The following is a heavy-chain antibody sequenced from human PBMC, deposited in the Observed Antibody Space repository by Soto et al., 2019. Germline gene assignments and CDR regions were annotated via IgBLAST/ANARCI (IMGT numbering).Heavy chain of an antibody. CDR1: GFTFNSYA. CDR2: ISASGDST. Sequence: GGSLRLSCAASGFTFNSYAMSWVRQAPGKGLEWVSAISASGDSTYYADAVKGRFTISRDNSKNTLYLEMNSLRAEDTALYYCAKTPLTILPGLLWFDPWGQGTLVTVSS. CDR3: AKTPLTILPGLLWFDP. D-gene: IGHD3-3*01. V-gene: IGHV3-23*01. J-gene: IGHJ5*02.